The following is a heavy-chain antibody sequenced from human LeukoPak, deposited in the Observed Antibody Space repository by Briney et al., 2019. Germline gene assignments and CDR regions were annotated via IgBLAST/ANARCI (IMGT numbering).Heavy chain of an antibody. J-gene: IGHJ5*02. D-gene: IGHD2-2*01. CDR3: ARVQPAASSLHLYNWFDP. Sequence: ASVKVSCKASGHTFTSYGISWVRQAPGQGLEWMGWISAYNGNTNYAQKLQGRVTMTTDTSTSTAYMELRSLRSDDTAVYYCARVQPAASSLHLYNWFDPWGQGTLVTVSS. V-gene: IGHV1-18*01. CDR1: GHTFTSYG. CDR2: ISAYNGNT.